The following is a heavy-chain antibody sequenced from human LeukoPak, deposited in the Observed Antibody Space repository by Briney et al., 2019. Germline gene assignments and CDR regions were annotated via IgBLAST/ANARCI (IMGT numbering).Heavy chain of an antibody. CDR2: IYYSGST. CDR1: GGSTSSYY. J-gene: IGHJ3*02. V-gene: IGHV4-59*08. CDR3: ARLEGRPPLGGAFDI. D-gene: IGHD1-26*01. Sequence: SETLSLTCTVSGGSTSSYYWSWIRQPPGKGLEWIGYIYYSGSTNYNPSLKSRVTISVDTSKNQFSLKLSSVTAADTAVYYCARLEGRPPLGGAFDIWGQGTMVTVSS.